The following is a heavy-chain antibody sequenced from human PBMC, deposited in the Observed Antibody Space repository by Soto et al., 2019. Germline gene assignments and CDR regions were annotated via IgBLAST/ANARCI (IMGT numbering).Heavy chain of an antibody. D-gene: IGHD1-1*01. CDR1: GDSVTSHY. CDR3: EGTGYYYGMDV. J-gene: IGHJ6*02. CDR2: IIYSGCT. Sequence: PSETLSLTCSFSGDSVTSHYLTWIRQSPEKGLEWIGEIIYSGCTNYNPSLKSRVTISLDTSKNQFSLKLSSVTAADTAVYYCEGTGYYYGMDVWGQGTTVTVSS. V-gene: IGHV4-34*12.